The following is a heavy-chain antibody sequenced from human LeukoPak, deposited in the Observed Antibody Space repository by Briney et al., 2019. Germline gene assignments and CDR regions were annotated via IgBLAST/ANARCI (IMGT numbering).Heavy chain of an antibody. CDR1: GGSFSGYY. CDR2: INHSGST. V-gene: IGHV4-34*01. Sequence: SETLSLTCAVYGGSFSGYYWSWLRQPPGKGLEWIGEINHSGSTNYNPSLKSRVTISVDTSKNQFSLKLSSVTAADTAVYYCARGLDRGNYYYMDVWGKGTTVIVSS. D-gene: IGHD1-1*01. CDR3: ARGLDRGNYYYMDV. J-gene: IGHJ6*03.